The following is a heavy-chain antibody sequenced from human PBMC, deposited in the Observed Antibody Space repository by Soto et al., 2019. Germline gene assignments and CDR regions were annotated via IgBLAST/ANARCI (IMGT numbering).Heavy chain of an antibody. CDR1: GYTFTSYG. D-gene: IGHD3-10*01. V-gene: IGHV1-18*01. CDR2: ISAYNGNT. CDR3: ASSFDAYYGSGRLDH. Sequence: ASVKVSCKASGYTFTSYGISWVRQAPGQGLEWMGWISAYNGNTNYAQKLQGRVTMTTDTSTSTAYMELRSLRSDDTAVYYCASSFDAYYGSGRLDHWGQGTLVTVSS. J-gene: IGHJ4*02.